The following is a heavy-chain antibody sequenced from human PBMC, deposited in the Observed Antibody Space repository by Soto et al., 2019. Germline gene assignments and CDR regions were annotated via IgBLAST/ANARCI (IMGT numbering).Heavy chain of an antibody. CDR3: ARDRGYYYDSSGYYGPYYYGLDV. CDR2: ISCSSSTI. J-gene: IGHJ6*02. D-gene: IGHD3-22*01. V-gene: IGHV3-48*01. Sequence: PGGSLRLSCAGSGFTFSRYSMNWVRQVPGKGLEWVSYISCSSSTIYYADSVKGRFTISRDNAKNSLYLQMNSLRAEDTAVYYCARDRGYYYDSSGYYGPYYYGLDVWGQGTTVTVSS. CDR1: GFTFSRYS.